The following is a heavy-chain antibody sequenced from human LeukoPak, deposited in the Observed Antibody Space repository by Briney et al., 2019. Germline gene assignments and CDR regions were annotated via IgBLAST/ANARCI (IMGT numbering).Heavy chain of an antibody. Sequence: SETLSLTCTVSGDSISNYYWTWIRQPPGKGLEWIGYIYYSGNTNYNPSLKSRVTISLDTSKNQFSLKLTSVTAADTAIYYCARRKAKTPNYFDYWGQGALVTVS. CDR1: GDSISNYY. V-gene: IGHV4-59*08. J-gene: IGHJ4*02. CDR2: IYYSGNT. CDR3: ARRKAKTPNYFDY.